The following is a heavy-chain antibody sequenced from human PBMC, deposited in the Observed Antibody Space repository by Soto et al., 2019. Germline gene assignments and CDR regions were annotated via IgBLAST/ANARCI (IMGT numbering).Heavy chain of an antibody. CDR3: AKDVVVVPAAMWGSSSSPMSYFDY. Sequence: PGGSLRLSCAASGSIFRGYGMHWVRQAPGKGLEWVAVIRDDGSNINYADSVRGRFTISRDNSKNTLYLQMNSLRAEDTAVYYCAKDVVVVPAAMWGSSSSPMSYFDYWGQGTLVTVSS. D-gene: IGHD2-2*01. V-gene: IGHV3-33*06. J-gene: IGHJ4*02. CDR2: IRDDGSNI. CDR1: GSIFRGYG.